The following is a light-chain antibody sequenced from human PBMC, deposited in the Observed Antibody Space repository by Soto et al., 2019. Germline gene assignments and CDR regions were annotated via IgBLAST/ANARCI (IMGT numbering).Light chain of an antibody. CDR2: AAS. V-gene: IGKV1-39*01. J-gene: IGKJ1*01. Sequence: DIQMTQSPSSLYAALGHSVTITCGPTQDTHNYVNWYQQQLGKAPKXMIYAASSLQSGVPSRVSGSGEGTDFTLTITSLQSEDFEIYYCQQSYSSPRTFGQGTKVDIK. CDR1: QDTHNY. CDR3: QQSYSSPRT.